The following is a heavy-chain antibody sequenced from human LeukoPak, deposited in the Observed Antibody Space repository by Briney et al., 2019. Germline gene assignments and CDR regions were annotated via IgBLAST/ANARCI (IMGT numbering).Heavy chain of an antibody. CDR2: ISGSGGST. CDR3: AKDDSSGYYMDYLDY. J-gene: IGHJ4*02. V-gene: IGHV3-23*01. D-gene: IGHD3-22*01. CDR1: GFTFSSYA. Sequence: GGSLRLSCAASGFTFSSYAMSWVRQAPGKGLEWVSAISGSGGSTYYADSVKGRFTISRDNSKNTLYLQMNSLRAEDTAVYYCAKDDSSGYYMDYLDYWGQGTLVTVSS.